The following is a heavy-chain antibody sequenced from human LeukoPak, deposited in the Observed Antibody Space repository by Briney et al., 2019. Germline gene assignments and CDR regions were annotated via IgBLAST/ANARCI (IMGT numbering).Heavy chain of an antibody. Sequence: PSETLSLTCSVSGVSINSGNYYWTWIRQPAGKGLQWIGRIFTGGSTNYNPSLQSRVTISMDTSKSQVSLRLRSVTAADTAVYYCARVVSSVYYDMDVWGKGTSVTVSS. V-gene: IGHV4-61*02. CDR2: IFTGGST. J-gene: IGHJ6*03. D-gene: IGHD2/OR15-2a*01. CDR1: GVSINSGNYY. CDR3: ARVVSSVYYDMDV.